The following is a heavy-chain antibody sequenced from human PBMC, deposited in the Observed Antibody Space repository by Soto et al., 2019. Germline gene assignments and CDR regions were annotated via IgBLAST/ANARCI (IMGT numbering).Heavy chain of an antibody. J-gene: IGHJ4*02. Sequence: EVQLLESGGGLVQPGGSLRLSCAASGFTFSSYGINWVRQAPGKGLEWVSGISGSGDSTHYADSVKGRFTISRDNSKNTLYLQMNRLRAGHPAVYYCANQAPYSSSWYELDHWGQGTLVTVSS. CDR2: ISGSGDST. CDR1: GFTFSSYG. D-gene: IGHD6-13*01. CDR3: ANQAPYSSSWYELDH. V-gene: IGHV3-23*01.